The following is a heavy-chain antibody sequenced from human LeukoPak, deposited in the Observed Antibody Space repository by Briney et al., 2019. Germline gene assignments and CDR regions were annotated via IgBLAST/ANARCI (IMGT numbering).Heavy chain of an antibody. CDR2: ISAYNGNT. J-gene: IGHJ4*02. CDR3: ARWIPGMVYAQYYFDY. Sequence: GASVKVSCKASGYTFTSYGISWVRQAPGQGLEWMGWISAYNGNTDYAQKLQGRVTMTTDTSTTTAYMELRGLRSDDTAVYYCARWIPGMVYAQYYFDYWGQGTLVTVSS. CDR1: GYTFTSYG. D-gene: IGHD2-8*01. V-gene: IGHV1-18*01.